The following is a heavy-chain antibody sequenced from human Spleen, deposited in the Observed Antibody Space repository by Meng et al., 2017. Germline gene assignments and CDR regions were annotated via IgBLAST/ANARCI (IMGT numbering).Heavy chain of an antibody. CDR1: GYTFTGYY. D-gene: IGHD2-2*01. J-gene: IGHJ6*02. V-gene: IGHV1-18*04. CDR3: ARAVVVVPAAILPQYYYYYYGMDV. CDR2: ISAYNGNT. Sequence: ASVKVSCKASGYTFTGYYMHWVRQAPGQGLEWMGWISAYNGNTNYAQKLQGRVTMTTDTSTSTAYMELSSLRSEDTAVYYCARAVVVVPAAILPQYYYYYYGMDVWGQGTTVTVSS.